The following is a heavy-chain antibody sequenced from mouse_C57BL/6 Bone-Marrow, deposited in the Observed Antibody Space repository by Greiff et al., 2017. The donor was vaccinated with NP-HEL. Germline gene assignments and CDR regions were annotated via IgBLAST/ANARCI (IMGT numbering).Heavy chain of an antibody. V-gene: IGHV1-4*01. CDR3: EKNDYEN. Sequence: QVQLLQSGAELARPGASVKMSCKASGYTFTSYSLHWVKQRPGQGLEWIGYIYPSSGYPKYNQKFKDKATLTADKSSSTAYMQLSSLTSEDSAVNNCEKNDYENGGQGTTITVTS. CDR2: IYPSSGYP. J-gene: IGHJ2*01. CDR1: GYTFTSYS. D-gene: IGHD2-4*01.